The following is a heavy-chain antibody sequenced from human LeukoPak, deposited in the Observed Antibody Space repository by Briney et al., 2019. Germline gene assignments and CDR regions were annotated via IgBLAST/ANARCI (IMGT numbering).Heavy chain of an antibody. D-gene: IGHD5-24*01. CDR1: GFTFGDYA. Sequence: QPGRSLRLSCAASGFTFGDYAMHWVRQAPGKGLEWVSGISWNSGSIGYADSVKGRFTISRDNARNSLYLQMNSLRVDDTAVYYCAGGLLEAQGWLQWLGTVYSMDVWGQGTPVTVSS. CDR3: AGGLLEAQGWLQWLGTVYSMDV. J-gene: IGHJ6*02. CDR2: ISWNSGSI. V-gene: IGHV3-9*01.